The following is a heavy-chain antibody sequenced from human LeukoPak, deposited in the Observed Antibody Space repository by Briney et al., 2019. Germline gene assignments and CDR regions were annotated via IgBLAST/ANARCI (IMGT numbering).Heavy chain of an antibody. CDR2: ISGSGGST. J-gene: IGHJ2*01. D-gene: IGHD3-22*01. CDR1: GFTFSSYV. Sequence: PGGSLRLSCAASGFTFSSYVMTWVRQAPGKGLEWVSGISGSGGSTYYADSVKGRFTLSRDNSKNTLYLQMNGLRAEGTAVYYCAKHYSDGITWYFDLWGRGTLVTVSS. V-gene: IGHV3-23*01. CDR3: AKHYSDGITWYFDL.